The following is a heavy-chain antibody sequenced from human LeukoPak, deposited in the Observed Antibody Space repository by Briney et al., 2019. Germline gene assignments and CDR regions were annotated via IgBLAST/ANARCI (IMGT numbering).Heavy chain of an antibody. D-gene: IGHD3-22*01. CDR2: MSGSGGGA. CDR3: AKRGVVIRVILVGFYKEAYYFDS. J-gene: IGHJ4*02. Sequence: GGSLRLSCAVSGITLSNYGMSCVRKAPGKGLEWVAGMSGSGGGANDADSVKCRFTVSRDNSKNTLYLQMKSLRAEDTAVYFCAKRGVVIRVILVGFYKEAYYFDSWGQGALVTVSS. V-gene: IGHV3-23*01. CDR1: GITLSNYG.